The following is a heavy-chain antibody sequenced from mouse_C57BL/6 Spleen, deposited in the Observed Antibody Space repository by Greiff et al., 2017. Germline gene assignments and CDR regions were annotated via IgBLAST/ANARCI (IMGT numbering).Heavy chain of an antibody. D-gene: IGHD1-1*01. CDR2: ISSGGSYT. Sequence: EVQLVESGGDLVKPGGSLKLSCAASGFTFSSYGMSWVRQTPDKRLEWVATISSGGSYTYYPDSVKGRFTISRDNAKNTLYLQMSSLKSEDTAMYYCARVTTVVFDYWGQGTTLTVSS. CDR1: GFTFSSYG. CDR3: ARVTTVVFDY. J-gene: IGHJ2*01. V-gene: IGHV5-6*01.